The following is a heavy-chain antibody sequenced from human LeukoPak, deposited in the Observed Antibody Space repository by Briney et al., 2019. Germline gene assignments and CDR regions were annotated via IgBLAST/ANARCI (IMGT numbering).Heavy chain of an antibody. J-gene: IGHJ1*01. CDR3: ARAPDLDSSGYYYRFFQH. CDR1: GFTFSTYW. V-gene: IGHV3-7*05. Sequence: PGGSLRLSCAASGFTFSTYWMSWVRQAPGKGLEWVANIKQDGNEKYYIDSVKGRFTISRDNAKNSLYLQMNSLRAEDTAVYYCARAPDLDSSGYYYRFFQHWGQGTLVTVSS. CDR2: IKQDGNEK. D-gene: IGHD3-22*01.